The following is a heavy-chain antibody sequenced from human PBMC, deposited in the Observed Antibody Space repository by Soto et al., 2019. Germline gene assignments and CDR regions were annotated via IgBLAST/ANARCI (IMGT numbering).Heavy chain of an antibody. J-gene: IGHJ6*02. CDR2: IDWDDDK. Sequence: SGPTLVNPTQTLTLTCTFSGFSLSTSGMCVSWIRQPPGKALDWLALIDWDDDKYYSTSLKTRLTISKDTSKNQVVLTMTNMDPVDTATYYCARSTYYYDSSGYAGYYGMDVWGQGTTVTVSS. D-gene: IGHD3-22*01. CDR1: GFSLSTSGMC. CDR3: ARSTYYYDSSGYAGYYGMDV. V-gene: IGHV2-70*01.